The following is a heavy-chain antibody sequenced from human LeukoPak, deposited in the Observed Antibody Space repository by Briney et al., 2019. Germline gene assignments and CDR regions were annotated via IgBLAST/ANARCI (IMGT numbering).Heavy chain of an antibody. V-gene: IGHV1-18*01. CDR3: VRDLGVDTTMIFFDY. Sequence: VASVKVSCKASGYTFTSFGISWVRQAPGQGLEWMGWISAYNGNINYAQKLQGRVTVTTDISTSTAYMEVRSLRSEDTAVYYCVRDLGVDTTMIFFDYWGQGSVVTVSS. D-gene: IGHD5-18*01. CDR1: GYTFTSFG. CDR2: ISAYNGNI. J-gene: IGHJ4*02.